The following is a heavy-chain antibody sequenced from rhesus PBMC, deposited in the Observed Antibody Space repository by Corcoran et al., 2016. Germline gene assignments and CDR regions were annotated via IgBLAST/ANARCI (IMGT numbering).Heavy chain of an antibody. CDR1: GFAFCSSG. Sequence: EVQLVETGGGLVQPGGSLTLSCAASGFAFCSSGMSWVRPAPGKGLEWGSAINSGGGSTYYADSVKGRFTISRDNSKNTLSLQMNSLRAEDTAVYYCAKEVGITGTTVFDYWGQGVLVTVSS. J-gene: IGHJ4*01. D-gene: IGHD1-26*01. CDR2: INSGGGST. CDR3: AKEVGITGTTVFDY. V-gene: IGHV3S5*01.